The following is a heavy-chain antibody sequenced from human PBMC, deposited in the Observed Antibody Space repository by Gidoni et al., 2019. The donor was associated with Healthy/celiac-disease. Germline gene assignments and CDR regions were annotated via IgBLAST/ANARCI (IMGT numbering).Heavy chain of an antibody. V-gene: IGHV1-3*01. J-gene: IGHJ4*02. CDR2: INAGNGNT. Sequence: QVQLVQSGAEVKKPGASVKVSCKASGYTFTIYAMHWVRQAPGQRLEWMGWINAGNGNTKYSQKFQGRVTITRDTSASTAYMELSSLRSEDTAVYYCARGWLRGYFDYWGQGTLVTVSS. CDR1: GYTFTIYA. CDR3: ARGWLRGYFDY. D-gene: IGHD5-18*01.